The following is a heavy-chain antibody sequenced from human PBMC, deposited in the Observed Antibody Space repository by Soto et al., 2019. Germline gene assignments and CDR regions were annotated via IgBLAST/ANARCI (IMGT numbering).Heavy chain of an antibody. CDR1: GFTFSSYD. D-gene: IGHD2-2*02. CDR2: ISAGGGKT. CDR3: AKGRGLHCSSTSCHTEKLGFDQ. Sequence: HPGGSLRLSCAASGFTFSSYDMSWVRQAPGKGLEWVSLISAGGGKTYYADSVKGRFTISRGNSKNTLSLQMNRLRAEDTAVYYCAKGRGLHCSSTSCHTEKLGFDQWGQGTLVTVSS. J-gene: IGHJ4*02. V-gene: IGHV3-23*01.